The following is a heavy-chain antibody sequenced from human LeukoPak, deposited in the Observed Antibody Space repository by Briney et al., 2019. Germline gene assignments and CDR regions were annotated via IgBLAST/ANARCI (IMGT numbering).Heavy chain of an antibody. J-gene: IGHJ4*02. V-gene: IGHV3-23*01. CDR3: ARDYWRSIDH. CDR2: ISGSGGST. D-gene: IGHD1-1*01. CDR1: GFTFSNYA. Sequence: QPGGFLRLSCAASGFTFSNYAMSWVRQAPGKGLEWVSGISGSGGSTYYADSVKGRLTISRDNSKNTLYLQMNSLRAEDTAVYYCARDYWRSIDHWGQGTLVTVSS.